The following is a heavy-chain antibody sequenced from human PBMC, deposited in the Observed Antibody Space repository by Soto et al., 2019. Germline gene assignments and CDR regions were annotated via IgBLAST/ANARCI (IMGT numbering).Heavy chain of an antibody. Sequence: SETLSLTCTVSGGSISSYYWSWIRQPPGKGLEWIGYIYYSGSTSYNPSLKSRVTISVDTSKNQFSLKLSSVTAADTAVFYCARLPGYSSGVFDYWGQGTLVTV. CDR3: ARLPGYSSGVFDY. V-gene: IGHV4-59*01. D-gene: IGHD6-19*01. CDR1: GGSISSYY. CDR2: IYYSGST. J-gene: IGHJ4*02.